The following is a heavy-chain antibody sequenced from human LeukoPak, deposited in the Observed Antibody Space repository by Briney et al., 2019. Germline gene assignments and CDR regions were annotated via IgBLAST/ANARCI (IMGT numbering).Heavy chain of an antibody. Sequence: PSETLSLTCAVYGGSFSGYYWSWIRQPPGKGLEWIGEINHSGSTYYNPSLKSRVTISVDTSKNQFSLKLSSVTAADTAVYYCARHTPDILTGYYGFDPWGQGTLVTVSS. V-gene: IGHV4-34*01. D-gene: IGHD3-9*01. CDR2: INHSGST. CDR3: ARHTPDILTGYYGFDP. J-gene: IGHJ5*02. CDR1: GGSFSGYY.